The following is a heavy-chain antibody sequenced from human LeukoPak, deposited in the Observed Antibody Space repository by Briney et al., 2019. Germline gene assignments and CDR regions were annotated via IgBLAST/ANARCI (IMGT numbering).Heavy chain of an antibody. CDR1: GFTVSSNY. CDR3: ARDRRNRYYYYGMDV. CDR2: IYSGGST. J-gene: IGHJ6*04. Sequence: PGGSLRLSCAASGFTVSSNYMSWVRQAPGKGLEWVSVIYSGGSTYYADSVKGRFTISRDNSKNTLYLQMNSLRAEDTAVYYCARDRRNRYYYYGMDVWGKGTTVTVS. V-gene: IGHV3-53*01. D-gene: IGHD1-14*01.